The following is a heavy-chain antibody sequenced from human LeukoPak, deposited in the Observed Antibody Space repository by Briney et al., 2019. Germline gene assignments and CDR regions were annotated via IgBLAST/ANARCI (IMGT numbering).Heavy chain of an antibody. Sequence: TTSETLSLTCTVSGGSISSYYWNWIRQPPGKGLEWIGYIYYSGSTNYNPSLKSRVTISVDTSKNQFSLKLSSVTAADTAVYYCARVVGSGSFRNWFDPWGQGTLVTVSS. J-gene: IGHJ5*02. CDR1: GGSISSYY. CDR2: IYYSGST. D-gene: IGHD3-10*01. V-gene: IGHV4-59*01. CDR3: ARVVGSGSFRNWFDP.